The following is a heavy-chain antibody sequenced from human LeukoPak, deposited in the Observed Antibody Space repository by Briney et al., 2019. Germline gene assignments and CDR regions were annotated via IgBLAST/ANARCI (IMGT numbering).Heavy chain of an antibody. D-gene: IGHD3-9*01. J-gene: IGHJ4*02. CDR3: ARSAHYDFLTGSIDY. Sequence: PSETLSLACTVSGGSVSSGSYYWSWIRQPPGKGLEWIGYIYYSGSANYNPSLKSRVTISVDTSKNQFSLKLSSVTAADTAVYYCARSAHYDFLTGSIDYWGQGTLVTVSS. V-gene: IGHV4-61*01. CDR2: IYYSGSA. CDR1: GGSVSSGSYY.